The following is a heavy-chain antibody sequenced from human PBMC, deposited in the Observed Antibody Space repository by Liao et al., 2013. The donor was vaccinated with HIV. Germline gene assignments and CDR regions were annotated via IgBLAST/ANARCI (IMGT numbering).Heavy chain of an antibody. J-gene: IGHJ4*02. CDR3: ARAPLDLEWLFDY. CDR1: GGSISSGSYY. CDR2: IYYSGST. D-gene: IGHD3-3*01. Sequence: QVQLQESGPGLVKPSQTLSLTCTVSGGSISSGSYYWGWIRQPPGKGLEWIGSIYYSGSTYYNPSLKSRVTISLDTSKNQFSLKLNSVTAADTAVYYCARAPLDLEWLFDYWGQGTLVTVSS. V-gene: IGHV4-39*07.